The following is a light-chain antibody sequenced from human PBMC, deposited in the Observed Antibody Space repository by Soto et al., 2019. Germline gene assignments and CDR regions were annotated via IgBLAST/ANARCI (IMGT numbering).Light chain of an antibody. V-gene: IGKV3-11*01. CDR2: DAS. Sequence: EIVLTQSPATLSLSPGERATLSCRASQSVSGFLAWYQQKPGQAPRLLIYDASNRATGIPARFSGNGFGTDFTLTISSLEPENFAVYYCQQRYNWPSLTFGGGTKVEIK. CDR3: QQRYNWPSLT. J-gene: IGKJ4*01. CDR1: QSVSGF.